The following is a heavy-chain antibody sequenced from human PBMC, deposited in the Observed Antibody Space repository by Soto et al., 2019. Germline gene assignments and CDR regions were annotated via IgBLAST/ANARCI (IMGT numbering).Heavy chain of an antibody. D-gene: IGHD3-10*01. CDR3: ASGSLVGSGSSAFDY. V-gene: IGHV4-39*01. CDR2: IYYSGST. CDR1: GGSISSSSYY. Sequence: QLQLQESGPGLVKPSETLSLTCTVSGGSISSSSYYWGWIRQPPGKGLEWIGSIYYSGSTYYNPSLKSRVTISVDTSKNQFSLKLSSVTAADTAVYYCASGSLVGSGSSAFDYWGQGTLVTVSS. J-gene: IGHJ4*02.